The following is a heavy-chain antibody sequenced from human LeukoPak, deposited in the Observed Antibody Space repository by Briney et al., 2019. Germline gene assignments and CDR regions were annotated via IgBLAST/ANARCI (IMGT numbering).Heavy chain of an antibody. Sequence: PSETLSLTCTVSGGSISSGDYYRSWIRQPPGKGLEWIGYIYYSGSTYYNPSLKSRVTISVDTSKNQFSLKLSSVTAADTAVYYCARDSRSRYYDFWSGSPDAFDIWGQGTMVTVSS. CDR3: ARDSRSRYYDFWSGSPDAFDI. J-gene: IGHJ3*02. V-gene: IGHV4-30-4*02. CDR2: IYYSGST. D-gene: IGHD3-3*01. CDR1: GGSISSGDYY.